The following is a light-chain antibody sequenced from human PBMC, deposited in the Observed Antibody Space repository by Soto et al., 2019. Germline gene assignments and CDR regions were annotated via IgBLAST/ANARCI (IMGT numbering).Light chain of an antibody. CDR3: QQTFDTPWT. CDR1: QSVSSY. CDR2: GAS. J-gene: IGKJ1*01. Sequence: DIPMTQSPSSLSASVGDRVTITCRASQSVSSYLHWYQQRPGKAPSLLIYGASNLLSGVPSRFSGSGSGTYFTLTINNLQPEDFAIYCCQQTFDTPWTFGQGTTVEVK. V-gene: IGKV1-39*01.